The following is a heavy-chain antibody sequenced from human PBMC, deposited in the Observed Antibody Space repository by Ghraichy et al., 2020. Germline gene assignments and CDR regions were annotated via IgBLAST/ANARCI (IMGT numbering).Heavy chain of an antibody. Sequence: SCAASGFSFHDYAMHWVRQVPGKGLEWVAGISWNSNALNYEDALKGRFTISRDNAKSSLYLQMNSLRAEDTAVYYCAKGIYYNSSGYYASDYWGQGTLVTVSS. D-gene: IGHD3-22*01. V-gene: IGHV3-9*01. CDR2: ISWNSNAL. CDR3: AKGIYYNSSGYYASDY. CDR1: GFSFHDYA. J-gene: IGHJ4*02.